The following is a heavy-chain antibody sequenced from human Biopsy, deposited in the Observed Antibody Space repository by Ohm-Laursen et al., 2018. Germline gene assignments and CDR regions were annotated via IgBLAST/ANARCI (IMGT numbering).Heavy chain of an antibody. V-gene: IGHV4-39*07. J-gene: IGHJ5*02. CDR3: ARDYDTSGYYYVS. CDR1: GGSISNNNYY. Sequence: DTLSLTCTVSGGSISNNNYYWGWIRQPPGKGLEWIGSIFYRGSTHYKPSLKSRVNISVDTSKNQFSLKLNSVTAADTAVYYCARDYDTSGYYYVSWGQGTLVTVSS. D-gene: IGHD3-22*01. CDR2: IFYRGST.